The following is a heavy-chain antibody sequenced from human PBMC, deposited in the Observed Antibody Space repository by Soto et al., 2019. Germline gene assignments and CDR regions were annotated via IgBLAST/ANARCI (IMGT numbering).Heavy chain of an antibody. V-gene: IGHV4-31*03. CDR3: ARDSYSSGFNYFDY. D-gene: IGHD6-19*01. CDR2: IYYSGST. CDR1: GGSISSGGYY. Sequence: PSETLSLTCTVSGGSISSGGYYWSWIRQHPGKGLEWIGYIYYSGSTYYNPSLKSRVTISVDTSKNQFSLKLSSVTAADTAVYYCARDSYSSGFNYFDYWGQGTLVTVSS. J-gene: IGHJ4*02.